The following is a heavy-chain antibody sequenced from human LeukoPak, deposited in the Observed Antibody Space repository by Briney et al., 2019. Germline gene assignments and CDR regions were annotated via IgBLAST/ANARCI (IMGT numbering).Heavy chain of an antibody. CDR1: GGSISSDY. Sequence: SETLSLTCAVSGGSISSDYWSWIRQPPGKGLEWIAYIYYSGDTNYNPSFKGRVTISVDTSKNQSSLKMSSLAAADTAIYYCARQPSATAAFDIWGQGTMVTDAS. D-gene: IGHD1-14*01. V-gene: IGHV4-59*08. CDR2: IYYSGDT. J-gene: IGHJ3*02. CDR3: ARQPSATAAFDI.